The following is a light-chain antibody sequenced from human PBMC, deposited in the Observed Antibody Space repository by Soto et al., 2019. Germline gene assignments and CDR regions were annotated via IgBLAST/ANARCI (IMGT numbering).Light chain of an antibody. CDR1: RNVSIY. V-gene: IGKV1-39*01. CDR3: QQSYKMPS. J-gene: IGKJ5*01. CDR2: ATS. Sequence: EIPLTQSPSSLAASVGDRLTLTCRASRNVSIYLNWYQHKPGKGPTLLIHATSNLQIGVPSRFSGSGSGTEFTLTISSLEPEDFGTYYCQQSYKMPSFGQGTRLEFK.